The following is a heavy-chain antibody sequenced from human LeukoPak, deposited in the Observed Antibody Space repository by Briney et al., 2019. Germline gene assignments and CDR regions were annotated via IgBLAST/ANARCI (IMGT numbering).Heavy chain of an antibody. D-gene: IGHD2-15*01. CDR3: ARVRCSGGSCYSGHYYFDY. CDR1: GDSVSSNSAA. CDR2: TYYRSKWYN. V-gene: IGHV6-1*01. J-gene: IGHJ4*02. Sequence: SQTLSLTRAISGDSVSSNSAAWNWIRQSPSRGLEWLGRTYYRSKWYNDYAVSVKSRITINPDTSKNQFSLQLNSVTPEDTAVYYCARVRCSGGSCYSGHYYFDYWGQGTLVIVSS.